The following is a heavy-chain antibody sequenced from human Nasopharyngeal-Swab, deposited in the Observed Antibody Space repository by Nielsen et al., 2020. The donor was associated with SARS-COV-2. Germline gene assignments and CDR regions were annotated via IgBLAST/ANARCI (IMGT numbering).Heavy chain of an antibody. Sequence: VRQMPGKGLEWVGRIKSKTDGGTTGYAAPVKGRFTISRDDSKNTLYLQMNSLKTEDTAVYYCTALRSYYYDSTDPSGYWGQGTLVTVSS. CDR3: TALRSYYYDSTDPSGY. D-gene: IGHD3-22*01. J-gene: IGHJ4*02. CDR2: IKSKTDGGTT. V-gene: IGHV3-15*01.